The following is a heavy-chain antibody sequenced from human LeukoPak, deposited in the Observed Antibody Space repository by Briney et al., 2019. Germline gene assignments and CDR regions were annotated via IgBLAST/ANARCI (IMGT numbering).Heavy chain of an antibody. V-gene: IGHV3-66*01. J-gene: IGHJ4*02. D-gene: IGHD6-6*01. CDR2: MYRVGNT. CDR1: GFTVSNNY. Sequence: PGGSLRLSCAASGFTVSNNYMTWVRQAPGKGLGWVSVMYRVGNTYYADFVKGRFTISRDNFKNTLHLQMNSLRVEDTALYYCAKDLHTSSSLVPFDYWGQGTLVAVSS. CDR3: AKDLHTSSSLVPFDY.